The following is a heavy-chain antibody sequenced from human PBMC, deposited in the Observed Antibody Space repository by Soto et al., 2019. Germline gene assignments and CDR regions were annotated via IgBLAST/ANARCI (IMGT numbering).Heavy chain of an antibody. D-gene: IGHD5-18*01. J-gene: IGHJ6*02. CDR2: IYPGDSDT. CDR3: ARPDGYPTPKYGMDV. V-gene: IGHV5-51*01. CDR1: GYSFTSYW. Sequence: GESLKISCKGSGYSFTSYWIGWVRQVPGKGLEWMGIIYPGDSDTRYSPSFQGQVTISADKSISTAYLQWSSLKASDTAMYYCARPDGYPTPKYGMDVWGQGTTVTVSS.